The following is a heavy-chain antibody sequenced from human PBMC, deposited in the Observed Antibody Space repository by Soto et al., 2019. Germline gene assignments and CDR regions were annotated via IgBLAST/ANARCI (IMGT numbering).Heavy chain of an antibody. V-gene: IGHV4-31*03. D-gene: IGHD6-19*01. Sequence: SETLSLTCTVSGGSISSGGYYWSWIRQHPGKGLEWIGYIYYSGSTYYNPSLKSRVTISVDTSKNQFSLKLSSVTAADTAVYYCARDGTGSGWYYFDYWGQGTLVTVS. J-gene: IGHJ4*02. CDR2: IYYSGST. CDR3: ARDGTGSGWYYFDY. CDR1: GGSISSGGYY.